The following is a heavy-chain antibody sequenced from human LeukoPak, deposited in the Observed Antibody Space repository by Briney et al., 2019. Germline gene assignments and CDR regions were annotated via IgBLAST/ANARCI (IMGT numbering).Heavy chain of an antibody. J-gene: IGHJ6*04. CDR3: ARDPMVRGVIITKDYYYYYGMDV. Sequence: GESLKISCKGSGYSYTSYWISWVRQMPGKGLEWMGRIDPSDSYTNYSPSFQGHVTISADKSISTAYLQWSRLKASDTAMYYCARDPMVRGVIITKDYYYYYGMDVWGKGTTVTVSS. V-gene: IGHV5-10-1*01. CDR2: IDPSDSYT. D-gene: IGHD3-10*01. CDR1: GYSYTSYW.